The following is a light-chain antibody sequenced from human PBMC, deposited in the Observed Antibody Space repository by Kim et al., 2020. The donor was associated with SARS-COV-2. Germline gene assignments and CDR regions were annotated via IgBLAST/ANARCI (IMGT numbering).Light chain of an antibody. Sequence: ASVQLTCSLRSGHSTYTFAWHQQQREKGAGYLMKVNSDDSRSKGDGIPDRFSGSSSGAERFLSISSLQSDDEADYNCLSWGTGFWISGGGTQLTVL. J-gene: IGLJ2*01. V-gene: IGLV4-69*01. CDR1: SGHSTYT. CDR3: LSWGTGFWI. CDR2: VNSDDSR.